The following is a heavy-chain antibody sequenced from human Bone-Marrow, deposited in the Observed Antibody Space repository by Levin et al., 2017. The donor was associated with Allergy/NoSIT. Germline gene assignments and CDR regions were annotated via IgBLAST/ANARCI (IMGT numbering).Heavy chain of an antibody. D-gene: IGHD1-14*01. Sequence: SQTLSLTCTVSGGSINTYFWTWLRQPPGKGLEWIGHIFYSGRTNYHPSLKSRLNISVDTSKNQFSLRLTSVTAADTAVYYCARGQPRYADYNGLDVWGQGTTVTVSS. J-gene: IGHJ6*02. CDR2: IFYSGRT. CDR3: ARGQPRYADYNGLDV. V-gene: IGHV4-59*01. CDR1: GGSINTYF.